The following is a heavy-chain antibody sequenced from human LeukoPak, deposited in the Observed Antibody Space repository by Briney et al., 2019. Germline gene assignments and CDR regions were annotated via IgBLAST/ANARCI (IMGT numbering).Heavy chain of an antibody. V-gene: IGHV3-20*04. Sequence: GGSLRLSCAASGFTFDDYGMSWVRQAPGKGLEWVSGINWNGGSTGYADSVKGRFTISRDNAKNSLYLQMNSLRAEDTALYYCARDQGGYYGSGSYLYPLPDYWGQGTLVTVSS. CDR3: ARDQGGYYGSGSYLYPLPDY. D-gene: IGHD3-10*01. J-gene: IGHJ4*02. CDR1: GFTFDDYG. CDR2: INWNGGST.